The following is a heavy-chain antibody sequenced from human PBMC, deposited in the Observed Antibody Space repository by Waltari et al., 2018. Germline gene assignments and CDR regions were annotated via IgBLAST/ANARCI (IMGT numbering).Heavy chain of an antibody. D-gene: IGHD6-19*01. CDR1: GFTFSSYA. CDR3: ASEQWLVPVYFDY. J-gene: IGHJ4*02. Sequence: QVQLVESGGGVVQPGRSLRLSCAASGFTFSSYALHWFRPAPGKGLEWVAVISYDGSNKYYADSVKGRFTISRDNSKNTLYLQMNSLRAEDTAVYYCASEQWLVPVYFDYWGQGTLVTVSS. CDR2: ISYDGSNK. V-gene: IGHV3-30-3*01.